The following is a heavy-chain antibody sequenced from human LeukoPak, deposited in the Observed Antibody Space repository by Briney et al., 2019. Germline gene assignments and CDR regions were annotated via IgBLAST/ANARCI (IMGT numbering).Heavy chain of an antibody. D-gene: IGHD3-22*01. V-gene: IGHV3-49*04. CDR2: IRSIVYAGTT. CDR1: GFTFGDYA. J-gene: IGHJ4*02. Sequence: PGASLRLSCTAPGFTFGDYAMSSVRQAPGKGLEWVGFIRSIVYAGTTEYAASVKGRFTISRDDSKSIAYLQMNSMKTEDTAVYYCTRADPAPYYYDSSGYYYPDYWGQRTLVTVSS. CDR3: TRADPAPYYYDSSGYYYPDY.